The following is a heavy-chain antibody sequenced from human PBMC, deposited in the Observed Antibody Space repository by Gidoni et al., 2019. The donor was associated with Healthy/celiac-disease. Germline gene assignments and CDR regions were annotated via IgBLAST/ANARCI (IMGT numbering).Heavy chain of an antibody. CDR3: AKGGLFWSGYYTDYYYYYYMDV. CDR1: GFPFFSYA. J-gene: IGHJ6*03. CDR2: ISGRGGST. Sequence: EVQLLESGGGLVQPGGSLRLSCAASGFPFFSYAMRWVRPAPGKGLEGVSAISGRGGSTYYADSVKGRFTISRDNSKNTLYLQMNSLRAEDTAVYYCAKGGLFWSGYYTDYYYYYYMDVWGKGTTVTVSS. V-gene: IGHV3-23*01. D-gene: IGHD3-3*01.